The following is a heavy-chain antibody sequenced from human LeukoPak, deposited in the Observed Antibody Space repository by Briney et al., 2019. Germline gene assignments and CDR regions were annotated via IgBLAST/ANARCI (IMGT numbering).Heavy chain of an antibody. CDR3: ARGSSGWYSVAY. J-gene: IGHJ4*02. CDR2: INPSGGST. CDR1: GYTFTSYY. V-gene: IGHV1-46*01. Sequence: ASVKVSCKASGYTFTSYYMHWVRQVPGQGLEWMGIINPSGGSTSYAQKFQGRVTMTRDTSTSTAYMELSSLRSEDTAVYYCARGSSGWYSVAYWGQGTLVTVSS. D-gene: IGHD6-19*01.